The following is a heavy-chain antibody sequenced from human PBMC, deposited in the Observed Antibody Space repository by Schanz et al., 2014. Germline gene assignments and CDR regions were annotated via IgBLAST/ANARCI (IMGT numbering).Heavy chain of an antibody. V-gene: IGHV4-4*02. CDR3: AREPLSGYNWFDP. J-gene: IGHJ5*02. D-gene: IGHD6-25*01. CDR2: IYHSGNT. CDR1: GASISSSNW. Sequence: QVQLQESGPGLVKPSGTLSLTCAVSGASISSSNWWSWVRQPPGKGLEWIGEIYHSGNTNYNASLKSRVTISVDKSKNQFSLKVRSVTAADTAVYYCAREPLSGYNWFDPWGQGSLVNVSS.